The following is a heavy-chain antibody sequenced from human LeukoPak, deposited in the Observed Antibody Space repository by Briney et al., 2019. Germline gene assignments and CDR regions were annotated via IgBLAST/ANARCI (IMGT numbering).Heavy chain of an antibody. V-gene: IGHV1-69*13. CDR2: IIPIFGTA. Sequence: ASVKVSCKASGCTFSSYAISWVRQAPGQGLEWMGGIIPIFGTANYAQKFQGRVTITADESTSTAYMELSSLRSEDTAVYYCAREGTMVRGVIITWGQGTLVTVSS. CDR3: AREGTMVRGVIIT. J-gene: IGHJ5*02. CDR1: GCTFSSYA. D-gene: IGHD3-10*01.